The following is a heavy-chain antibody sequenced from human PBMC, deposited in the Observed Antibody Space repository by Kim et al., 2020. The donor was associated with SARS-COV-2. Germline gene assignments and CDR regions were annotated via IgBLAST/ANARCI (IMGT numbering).Heavy chain of an antibody. CDR1: GFTFSSYG. CDR2: ISYDGSNK. J-gene: IGHJ4*02. CDR3: AKDQVVVAATPTLVTDY. D-gene: IGHD2-15*01. Sequence: GGSLRLSCAGSGFTFSSYGMHWVRQAPGKGLEWVAVISYDGSNKYYADSVKGRFTISRDNSKNTLYLQMNSLRAADTAVYYCAKDQVVVAATPTLVTDYWGQGTLVTVSS. V-gene: IGHV3-30*18.